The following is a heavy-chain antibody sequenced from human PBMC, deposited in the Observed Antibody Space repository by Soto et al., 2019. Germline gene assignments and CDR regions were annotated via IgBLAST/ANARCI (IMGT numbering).Heavy chain of an antibody. J-gene: IGHJ3*02. CDR1: GGSISSYY. CDR2: IYYSGST. V-gene: IGHV4-59*08. D-gene: IGHD5-12*01. CDR3: ASLGRSGYGGAFDI. Sequence: QVQLQESGPGLVKPSETLSLTCTVSGGSISSYYWSWIRQPPGKGLEWIGYIYYSGSTNYNPSLKSRVTIAVDTSKNQSSLKLSSVTAADTAVYFCASLGRSGYGGAFDIWGQGTMVTVSS.